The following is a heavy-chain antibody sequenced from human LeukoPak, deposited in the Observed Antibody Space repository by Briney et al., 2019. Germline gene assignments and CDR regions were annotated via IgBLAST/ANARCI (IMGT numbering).Heavy chain of an antibody. Sequence: SETLSLTCTISGDSISSSSYYWGWIRQPPGKGLEWIGDIYYRGSTYYNPSLKSRVSISTDTSNNQFSLTLNSVTAADTALYFCARRRYYDSTGYLDWGQGTLVTVSS. D-gene: IGHD3-22*01. CDR3: ARRRYYDSTGYLD. V-gene: IGHV4-39*01. J-gene: IGHJ1*01. CDR1: GDSISSSSYY. CDR2: IYYRGST.